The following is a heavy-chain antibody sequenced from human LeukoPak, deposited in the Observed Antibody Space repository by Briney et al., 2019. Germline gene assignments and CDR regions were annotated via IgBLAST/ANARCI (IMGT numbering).Heavy chain of an antibody. Sequence: GGSLRLSCAASGFTFDDYTMHWVRQTPGKGLEWVSLISWDGSSTFYADSVKGRFTISRDNSKNSLFLQMNTLRTEDTALYYCAKAEQQLSYTYDAFDIWGQGTMVTVSS. V-gene: IGHV3-43*01. J-gene: IGHJ3*02. CDR1: GFTFDDYT. D-gene: IGHD6-13*01. CDR3: AKAEQQLSYTYDAFDI. CDR2: ISWDGSST.